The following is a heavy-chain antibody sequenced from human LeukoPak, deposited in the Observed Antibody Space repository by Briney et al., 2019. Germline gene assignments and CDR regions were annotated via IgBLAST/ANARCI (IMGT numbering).Heavy chain of an antibody. J-gene: IGHJ4*02. CDR2: ISYDGSNK. D-gene: IGHD6-19*01. V-gene: IGHV3-30-3*01. CDR1: GFTFSSYA. Sequence: PGRSLRLSCAAPGFTFSSYAMHWGRKAPGKGLEWVAVISYDGSNKYYADSVKGRFTISRDNSKDTLYLQMNSLRAEDTAVYYCARVYSSGWYEDYWGQGTLVTVSS. CDR3: ARVYSSGWYEDY.